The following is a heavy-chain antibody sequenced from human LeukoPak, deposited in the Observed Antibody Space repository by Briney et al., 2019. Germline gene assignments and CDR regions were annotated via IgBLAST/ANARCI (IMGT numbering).Heavy chain of an antibody. Sequence: SVKVSCKASGGTFSSYAISRVRQAPGQGLEWMGGIIPIFGTANYAQKFQGRVTITADESTSTAYMELSSLRSEDTAVYYCARDLSGSYYNGVYWFDPWGQGTLVTVSS. D-gene: IGHD3-10*01. CDR3: ARDLSGSYYNGVYWFDP. V-gene: IGHV1-69*13. J-gene: IGHJ5*02. CDR2: IIPIFGTA. CDR1: GGTFSSYA.